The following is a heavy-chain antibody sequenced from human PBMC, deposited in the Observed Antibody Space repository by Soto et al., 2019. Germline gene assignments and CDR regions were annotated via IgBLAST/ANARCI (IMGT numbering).Heavy chain of an antibody. V-gene: IGHV4-39*01. J-gene: IGHJ4*02. CDR2: IYYSGST. D-gene: IGHD4-17*01. Sequence: SETLSLTCAVYGGSISNSNYYWGWIRQPPGKGLEWIGSIYYSGSTYYNPSLKSRVTISVDTSKNQFSLKMSSVTAADTAVYHCARHLARREYGGNIWSPGSYVPKWFDYWGQGTLVTVSS. CDR1: GGSISNSNYY. CDR3: ARHLARREYGGNIWSPGSYVPKWFDY.